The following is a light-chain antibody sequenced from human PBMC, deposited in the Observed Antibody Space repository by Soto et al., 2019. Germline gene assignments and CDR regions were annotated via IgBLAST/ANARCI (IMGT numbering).Light chain of an antibody. CDR3: QQYSSTFWT. V-gene: IGKV3-20*01. CDR2: GAS. Sequence: EIVLTKSPGTLSLSPGERATLACRASQSISSSYLAWYQQTPGQAPRLLVYGASSRATGIPDRFSGSGSGTDFTLAISRLEPEDFALYYCQQYSSTFWTFGQGTKVEIK. CDR1: QSISSSY. J-gene: IGKJ1*01.